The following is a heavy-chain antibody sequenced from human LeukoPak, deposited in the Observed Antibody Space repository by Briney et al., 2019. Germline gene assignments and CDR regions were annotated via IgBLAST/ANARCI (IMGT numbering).Heavy chain of an antibody. V-gene: IGHV1-18*01. CDR1: GYTFTSYG. CDR2: ISAYNGNT. CDR3: ARAPYCGGDCYSANYYYHYMDV. J-gene: IGHJ6*03. D-gene: IGHD2-21*02. Sequence: GASVKVSCKASGYTFTSYGISWVRQAPGQGLEWMGWISAYNGNTNYAQKLQGRVTMTTDTSTSTAYMELRSLRSDDTAVYYCARAPYCGGDCYSANYYYHYMDVWGKGTTVTISS.